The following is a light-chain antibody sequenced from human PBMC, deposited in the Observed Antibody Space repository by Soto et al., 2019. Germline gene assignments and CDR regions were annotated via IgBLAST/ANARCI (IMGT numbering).Light chain of an antibody. J-gene: IGKJ2*01. CDR2: DAT. CDR3: QQRSDWQYT. CDR1: QRITSY. V-gene: IGKV3-11*01. Sequence: EVVLTQSPATLSLSPGERATLSCRASQRITSYLAWYQQRPGQAPRLLMYDATNRASGVPARFSGSKSGTDFTLTISSLPPEDFAVYFCQQRSDWQYTFGQGTKVE.